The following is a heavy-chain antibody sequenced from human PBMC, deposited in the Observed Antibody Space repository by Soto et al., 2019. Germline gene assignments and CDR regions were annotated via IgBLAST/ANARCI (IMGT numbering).Heavy chain of an antibody. CDR2: IFYSGSA. CDR3: ARVDPNYGGSFDP. Sequence: PSENLSLTCSVSGDSITPYYWTWIRQTPGRALEWLGYIFYSGSANYSPSLKSRVTISVDTSKNQFSLKLHSVTAADTAVYFCARVDPNYGGSFDPWGQGTLVTVSS. CDR1: GDSITPYY. V-gene: IGHV4-59*01. J-gene: IGHJ5*02. D-gene: IGHD4-17*01.